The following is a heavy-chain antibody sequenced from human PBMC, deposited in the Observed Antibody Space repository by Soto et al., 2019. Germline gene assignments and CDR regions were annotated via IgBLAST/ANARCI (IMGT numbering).Heavy chain of an antibody. D-gene: IGHD2-15*01. CDR3: ARVPSSSGRAHFDY. V-gene: IGHV3-30-3*01. CDR2: ISYDGSNK. J-gene: IGHJ4*02. Sequence: QVQLVESGGGVVQPGRSLRLSCAASGFTFSSYAMHWVRQAPGKGLEWVAVISYDGSNKYYADSVKGRFTISRDNSKTTLYLQMNSLRDEDTAVYYCARVPSSSGRAHFDYWGQGALGTVSS. CDR1: GFTFSSYA.